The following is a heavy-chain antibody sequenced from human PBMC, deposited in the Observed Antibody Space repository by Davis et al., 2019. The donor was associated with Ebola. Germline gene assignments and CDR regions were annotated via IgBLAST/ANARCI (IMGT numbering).Heavy chain of an antibody. CDR3: ARGRMVRGVMGYNWFDP. CDR1: GYTFTGYY. Sequence: AASVKVSCKASGYTFTGYYMHWVRQAPGQGLEWMGWISAYNGNTNYAQKLQGRVTMTTDTSTSTAYMELRSLRSDDTAVYYCARGRMVRGVMGYNWFDPWGQGTLVTVSS. D-gene: IGHD3-10*01. CDR2: ISAYNGNT. V-gene: IGHV1-18*04. J-gene: IGHJ5*02.